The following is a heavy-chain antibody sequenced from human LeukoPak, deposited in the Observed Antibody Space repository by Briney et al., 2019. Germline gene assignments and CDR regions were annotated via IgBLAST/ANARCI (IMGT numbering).Heavy chain of an antibody. CDR2: IYSGGNT. D-gene: IGHD5-12*01. CDR3: ARGSRGYSGYDLYYFDY. V-gene: IGHV3-53*01. CDR1: GFTVSSNS. J-gene: IGHJ4*02. Sequence: GGSLRLSCTVSGFTVSSNSMSWVRQAPGKGLEWVSFIYSGGNTHYSDSVKGRFTISRDNAKNSLYLQMNSLRAEDTALYYCARGSRGYSGYDLYYFDYWGQGTLVTVSS.